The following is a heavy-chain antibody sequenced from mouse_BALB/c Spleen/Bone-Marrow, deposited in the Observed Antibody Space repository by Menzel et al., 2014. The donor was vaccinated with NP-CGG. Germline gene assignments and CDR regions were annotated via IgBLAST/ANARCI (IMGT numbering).Heavy chain of an antibody. D-gene: IGHD2-1*01. CDR1: GDSITSGY. V-gene: IGHV3-8*02. J-gene: IGHJ3*01. CDR2: ISYSDST. CDR3: ARGYGNYRAWFAY. Sequence: EVQRVESGPSLVKPSQTLSLTCSVTGDSITSGYWNWIRKFPGNKLEYMGYISYSDSTYYNPSLKSRISITRDISKNQYYLQLNSVTTEDTATYYCARGYGNYRAWFAYWGQGTLVTVSA.